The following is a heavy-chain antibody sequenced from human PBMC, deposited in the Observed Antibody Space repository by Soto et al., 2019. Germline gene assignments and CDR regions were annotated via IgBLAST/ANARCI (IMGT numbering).Heavy chain of an antibody. V-gene: IGHV3-48*03. Sequence: GGSLRLSCAASGFPFSNYEMNWVRQAPGKGLEWVAYISSGGDTIHYADSVRGRFTVSRDNARNSLSLQMNTLRVEDTALYYCARDRAAGGYWGQGTLVTVYS. CDR3: ARDRAAGGY. D-gene: IGHD6-13*01. CDR1: GFPFSNYE. J-gene: IGHJ4*02. CDR2: ISSGGDTI.